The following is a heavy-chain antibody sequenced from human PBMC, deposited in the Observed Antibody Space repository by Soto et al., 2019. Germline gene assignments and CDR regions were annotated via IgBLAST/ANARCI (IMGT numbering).Heavy chain of an antibody. Sequence: GGSLRLSCAASGFTFSSYSMNWVRQAPGKGLEWVSSISSSSSYIYYADSVKGRFTISRDNAKNSLYLQMNSLRAEDTAVYYCARDRYYYGSGSPEMFDPWGQGTLVTVSS. CDR1: GFTFSSYS. D-gene: IGHD3-10*01. V-gene: IGHV3-21*01. J-gene: IGHJ5*02. CDR2: ISSSSSYI. CDR3: ARDRYYYGSGSPEMFDP.